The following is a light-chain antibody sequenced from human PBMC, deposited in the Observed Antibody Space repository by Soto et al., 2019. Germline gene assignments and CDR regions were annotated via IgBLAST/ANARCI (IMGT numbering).Light chain of an antibody. CDR3: SSYVGTNSYV. V-gene: IGLV2-8*01. CDR1: SSDVGGYNY. Sequence: HSVLTQPPSAFELPGQSVTISCTGTSSDVGGYNYVSWYQHHPGKAPKLIIYEVYKRPSGVPDRFSGSKSGNTAALTVSGLQAEDEADYYCSSYVGTNSYVFGTGTKVTVL. CDR2: EVY. J-gene: IGLJ1*01.